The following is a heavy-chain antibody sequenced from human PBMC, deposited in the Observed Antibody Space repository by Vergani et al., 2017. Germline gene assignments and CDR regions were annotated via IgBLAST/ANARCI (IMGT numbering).Heavy chain of an antibody. J-gene: IGHJ5*02. CDR1: GGSISSGGYY. CDR2: IYYSGST. V-gene: IGHV4-31*03. Sequence: QVQLQESGPGLVKPSQTLSLTCTVSGGSISSGGYYWSWIRQHPGEGLEWIGYIYYSGSTYYNPSLKSRVTISVDTSKNQFSLKLSSVTAADTAVYYCARVQYNYIWGGYRQNWFDPWGQGTLVTVSS. D-gene: IGHD3-16*02. CDR3: ARVQYNYIWGGYRQNWFDP.